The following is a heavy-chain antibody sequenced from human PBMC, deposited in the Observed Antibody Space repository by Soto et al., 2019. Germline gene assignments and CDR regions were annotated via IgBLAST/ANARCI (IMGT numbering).Heavy chain of an antibody. J-gene: IGHJ4*02. CDR3: ARGDSGCPDY. Sequence: SETLSLTCAVYGGSFSGYYWNWIRQPPGKGLEWIGEINHSGSTNYNPSLKSRVTISVDTSKNQFSLKLSSVTAADTAVYYCARGDSGCPDYWGQGTLVTVSS. CDR2: INHSGST. V-gene: IGHV4-34*01. D-gene: IGHD6-19*01. CDR1: GGSFSGYY.